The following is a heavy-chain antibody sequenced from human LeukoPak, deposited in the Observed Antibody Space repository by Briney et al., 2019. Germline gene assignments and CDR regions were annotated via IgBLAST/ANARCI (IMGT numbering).Heavy chain of an antibody. V-gene: IGHV4-34*01. CDR1: GGSFSGYY. CDR3: ARGHSSGWYYY. Sequence: SETLSLTCAVYGGSFSGYYWSWIRQPPGKGLEWLGEINHSGSTNYNPSLTSRVTISVDTSKNQFSLKLSSVTAADTAVYYCARGHSSGWYYYWGQGTLVTVSS. J-gene: IGHJ4*02. D-gene: IGHD6-19*01. CDR2: INHSGST.